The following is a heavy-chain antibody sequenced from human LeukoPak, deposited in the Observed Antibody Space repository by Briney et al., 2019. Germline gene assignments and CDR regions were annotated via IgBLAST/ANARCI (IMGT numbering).Heavy chain of an antibody. CDR2: IYYSGST. J-gene: IGHJ2*01. D-gene: IGHD7-27*01. Sequence: SETLSLTCTVSGDSISTGSYYWGWIRQPPGKGLEWIGSIYYSGSTYYNPSLKSRVTISVDTSKNHFSLKLTSVTAADTAVYYCARDQNWGAYFDLWGRGTLVTVSS. V-gene: IGHV4-39*02. CDR3: ARDQNWGAYFDL. CDR1: GDSISTGSYY.